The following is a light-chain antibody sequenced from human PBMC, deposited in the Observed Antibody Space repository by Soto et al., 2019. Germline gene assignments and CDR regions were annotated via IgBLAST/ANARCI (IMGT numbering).Light chain of an antibody. V-gene: IGKV3-15*01. Sequence: EIVMTQSPATLSVSPGERATLSCRASQSVSSNLAWYQQKPGQAPRLLIYGASTRATGIPARFSGSGSGTEFTLTISRLEPEDFAVYYCQQYGGSPRHTFGQGTKLEIK. CDR1: QSVSSN. CDR2: GAS. CDR3: QQYGGSPRHT. J-gene: IGKJ2*01.